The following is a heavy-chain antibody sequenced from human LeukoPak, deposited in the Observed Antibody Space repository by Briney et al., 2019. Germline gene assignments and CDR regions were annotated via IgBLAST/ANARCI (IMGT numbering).Heavy chain of an antibody. Sequence: ASVKVSCKASGYTFTSYGISWVRQAPGQGLEWMGWISAYNGNTNYAQKLQGRVTMTTDTSTSTAYMELRSLRSDDTAVYYCARDKLRGSYYEYNYWGQGTLVTVSS. J-gene: IGHJ4*02. V-gene: IGHV1-18*01. CDR1: GYTFTSYG. D-gene: IGHD1-26*01. CDR3: ARDKLRGSYYEYNY. CDR2: ISAYNGNT.